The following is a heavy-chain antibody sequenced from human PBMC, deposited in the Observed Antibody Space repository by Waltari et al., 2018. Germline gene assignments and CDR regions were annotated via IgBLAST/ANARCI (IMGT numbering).Heavy chain of an antibody. D-gene: IGHD5-12*01. CDR3: ARGERIEWLRAPYGMDV. Sequence: QLQLQESGPGLVKPSETLSLTYTVSGGSISSSSYYWGWIRQPPGKGLEWIGSIYYSGSTYYNPSLKSRVTISVDTSKNQFSLKLSSVTAADTAVYYCARGERIEWLRAPYGMDVWGQGTTVTVSS. V-gene: IGHV4-39*07. CDR2: IYYSGST. J-gene: IGHJ6*02. CDR1: GGSISSSSYY.